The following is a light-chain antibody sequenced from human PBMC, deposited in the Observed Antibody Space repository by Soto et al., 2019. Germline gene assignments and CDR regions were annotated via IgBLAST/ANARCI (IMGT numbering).Light chain of an antibody. Sequence: QSVLTQPPSASGTPGQRVTLSCSGSSSNIGYNAVNWYQQLPGKAPKLLMHGNSQRPSGVPDRFSGSKSGTSASLAISGLRTEDEADYYCCSNAVGSTYVFGTGTKLTVL. J-gene: IGLJ1*01. V-gene: IGLV1-44*01. CDR1: SSNIGYNA. CDR3: CSNAVGSTYV. CDR2: GNS.